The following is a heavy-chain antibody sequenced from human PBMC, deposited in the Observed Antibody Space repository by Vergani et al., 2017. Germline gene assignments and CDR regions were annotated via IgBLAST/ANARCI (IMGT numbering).Heavy chain of an antibody. Sequence: QVQLVQSGAEVKKPGASVKVSCKASGYTFTSYGISWVRQAPGQGLEWMGWINTNTGNPTYAQGFTGRFVFSLDTSVSTAYLQISSLKAEDTAVYYCAREDYGDGTGNRYFDYWGQGTLVTVSS. D-gene: IGHD4-17*01. CDR2: INTNTGNP. J-gene: IGHJ4*02. V-gene: IGHV7-4-1*02. CDR1: GYTFTSYG. CDR3: AREDYGDGTGNRYFDY.